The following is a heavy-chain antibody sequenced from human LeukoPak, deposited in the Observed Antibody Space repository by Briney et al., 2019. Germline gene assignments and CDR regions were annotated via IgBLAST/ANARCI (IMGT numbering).Heavy chain of an antibody. D-gene: IGHD3-10*01. V-gene: IGHV1-3*01. Sequence: ASVKVSCKASGYTFTSYAMHWVRQAPGQRLEWMGWINAGNGNTKYSQKFQGRVTITRDTSASTAYMELSSLRSEDTALYNCARNSNYYGSGSLDYWGQGTLVTVSS. J-gene: IGHJ4*02. CDR2: INAGNGNT. CDR3: ARNSNYYGSGSLDY. CDR1: GYTFTSYA.